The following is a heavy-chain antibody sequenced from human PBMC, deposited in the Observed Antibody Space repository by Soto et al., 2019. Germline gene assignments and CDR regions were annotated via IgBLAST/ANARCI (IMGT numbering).Heavy chain of an antibody. J-gene: IGHJ4*02. CDR1: GFSFSDYS. Sequence: GGSLRLSCAASGFSFSDYSMNWVRQAPGKGLEWVAFIDLSGTMTDYRESVKGRFTLSKDKSMKTVYLQMNSLRVEDAAVYYCTKAHVSDGIYYLDYWGQGTLVTVSS. D-gene: IGHD3-16*01. V-gene: IGHV3-23*05. CDR2: IDLSGTMT. CDR3: TKAHVSDGIYYLDY.